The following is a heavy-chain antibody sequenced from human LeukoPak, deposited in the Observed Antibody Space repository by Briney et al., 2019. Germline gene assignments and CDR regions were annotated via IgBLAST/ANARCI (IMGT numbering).Heavy chain of an antibody. D-gene: IGHD4-17*01. CDR3: ARETTVTRDAFDI. CDR2: IYSGGST. Sequence: GGSLRLSCAASGFTVSSNYMSWVRQAPGKGLEWVSVIYSGGSTYYADSVKGRFTISRDNSKNTLYLQMNSLRADDTAVYYCARETTVTRDAFDIWGQGTMVTVSS. CDR1: GFTVSSNY. J-gene: IGHJ3*02. V-gene: IGHV3-53*01.